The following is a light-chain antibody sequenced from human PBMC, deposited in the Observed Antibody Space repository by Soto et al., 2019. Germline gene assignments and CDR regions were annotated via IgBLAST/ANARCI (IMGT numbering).Light chain of an antibody. Sequence: DIQMTLSPFSVCASGGERVNNSWRATQGISRGLAWYQQKPGKAPKLLIYAASSLQSGVPSRFSGSGSGTDFTLTISSLQPEDFATYYCQQAKSFPRTFGQGTKVEIK. J-gene: IGKJ1*01. CDR3: QQAKSFPRT. CDR1: QGISRG. CDR2: AAS. V-gene: IGKV1-12*01.